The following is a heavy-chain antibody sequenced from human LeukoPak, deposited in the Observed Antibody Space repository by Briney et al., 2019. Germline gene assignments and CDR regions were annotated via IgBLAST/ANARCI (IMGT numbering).Heavy chain of an antibody. CDR3: ARGWYSSGWPPATDY. CDR1: GYTFTSYY. J-gene: IGHJ4*02. V-gene: IGHV1-46*01. D-gene: IGHD6-19*01. CDR2: INPSGGST. Sequence: ASVKVSCKASGYTFTSYYMHWVRQAPGQGLEWMGIINPSGGSTSYAQRFQGRVTMTRDTSTSTVYMELSSLRSEDTAVYYCARGWYSSGWPPATDYWGQGTLVTVSS.